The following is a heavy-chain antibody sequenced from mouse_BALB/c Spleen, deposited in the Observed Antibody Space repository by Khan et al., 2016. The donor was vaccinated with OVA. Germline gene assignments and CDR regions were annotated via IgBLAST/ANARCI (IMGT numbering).Heavy chain of an antibody. CDR2: INYSGST. J-gene: IGHJ3*01. CDR1: GYSITSDYA. CDR3: ARWFTY. Sequence: EVQLQESGPGLVKPSQSLSLTCTVTGYSITSDYAWNWIRQFPGNKLEWMGYINYSGSTTYNPSLTSRISITRDTSKNQFFLQLNSVTTEDTATYYCARWFTYWGHGTLVTVSA. V-gene: IGHV3-2*02.